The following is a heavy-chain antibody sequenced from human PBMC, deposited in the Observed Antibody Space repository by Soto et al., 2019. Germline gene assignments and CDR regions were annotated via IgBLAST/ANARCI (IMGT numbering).Heavy chain of an antibody. Sequence: EVQLVESGGGLVQPGRSLRLSCAASGFTFDDYAMHWVRQAPGKGLEWVSGISWNSGSIGYADSVKGRFTISRDNAKNSLYLQMNSLRAEDTALYYCAKGGVGPYRPFDYWGQGTLVTVSS. D-gene: IGHD1-26*01. J-gene: IGHJ4*02. CDR2: ISWNSGSI. V-gene: IGHV3-9*01. CDR1: GFTFDDYA. CDR3: AKGGVGPYRPFDY.